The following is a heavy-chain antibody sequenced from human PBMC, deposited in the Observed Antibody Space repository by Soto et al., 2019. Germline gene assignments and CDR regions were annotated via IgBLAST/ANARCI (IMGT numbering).Heavy chain of an antibody. CDR2: IRNRGKDYTT. J-gene: IGHJ6*03. CDR3: ARGTPAADFYYYIDV. V-gene: IGHV3-72*01. Sequence: PGGSLRLSCAASGFTFTDHYMDWVRQAPGKGLEWVGRIRNRGKDYTTEYAASVKGRFIVSRDDSQNSLYLQMSSLKTEDTAVYYCARGTPAADFYYYIDVWGKGTTVTVSS. D-gene: IGHD6-13*01. CDR1: GFTFTDHY.